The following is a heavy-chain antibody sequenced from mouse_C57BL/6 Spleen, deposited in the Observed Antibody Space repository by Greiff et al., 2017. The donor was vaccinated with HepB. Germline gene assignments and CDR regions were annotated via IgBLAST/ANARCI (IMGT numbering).Heavy chain of an antibody. CDR2: ISSGGDYI. Sequence: EVQGVESGEGLVKPGGSLKLSCAASGFTFSSYAMSWVRQTPEKRLEWVAYISSGGDYIYYADPVKGRFTISRDNARNTLYLQMSSLKSEDTAMYYCTRDDYGSSSPYAMDDWGKGTSVTVSS. CDR3: TRDDYGSSSPYAMDD. CDR1: GFTFSSYA. D-gene: IGHD1-1*01. J-gene: IGHJ4*01. V-gene: IGHV5-9-1*02.